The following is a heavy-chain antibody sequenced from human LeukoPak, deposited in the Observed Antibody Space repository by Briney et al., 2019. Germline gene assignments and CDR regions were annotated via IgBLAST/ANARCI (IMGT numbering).Heavy chain of an antibody. D-gene: IGHD3-10*01. CDR3: ARGLPVRGVNTDY. CDR2: ISSSVSTI. CDR1: GFTFSSYE. Sequence: GGSLRFSCAASGFTFSSYEMNWVRQAPGKGLEWVSYISSSVSTIYYADSVKGRFTISRDNAKNSLYLQMNSLRAEDTAVYYCARGLPVRGVNTDYWGQGTLVTVSS. V-gene: IGHV3-48*03. J-gene: IGHJ4*02.